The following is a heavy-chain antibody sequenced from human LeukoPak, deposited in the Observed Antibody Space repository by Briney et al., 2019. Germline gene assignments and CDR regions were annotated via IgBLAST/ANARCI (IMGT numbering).Heavy chain of an antibody. CDR1: GYTFTSYG. D-gene: IGHD3-3*01. J-gene: IGHJ5*02. CDR2: ISAYNGNT. CDR3: ARGASITIFGVVTNYNWFDP. Sequence: ASVKVSCKASGYTFTSYGISWVRQAPGQGLEWMGWISAYNGNTNYAQKLQGRVTMTTDTSTSTAYTELRSLRSDDTAVYYCARGASITIFGVVTNYNWFDPWGQGTLVTVPS. V-gene: IGHV1-18*01.